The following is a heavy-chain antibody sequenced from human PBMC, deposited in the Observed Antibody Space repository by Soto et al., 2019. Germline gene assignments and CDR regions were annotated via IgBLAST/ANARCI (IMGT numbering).Heavy chain of an antibody. J-gene: IGHJ5*02. CDR2: TYFRSKWYS. D-gene: IGHD2-21*01. CDR3: ARGRVHIGAPPENWLDP. Sequence: SQTLSLTCAISGDSVSSNTAAWNWIRQSPSRGLEWLGRTYFRSKWYSDYAVSVKSRMTINPDTSRDQFSLHLDSVTPEDTAVYYCARGRVHIGAPPENWLDPWGQGTLVTVSS. CDR1: GDSVSSNTAA. V-gene: IGHV6-1*01.